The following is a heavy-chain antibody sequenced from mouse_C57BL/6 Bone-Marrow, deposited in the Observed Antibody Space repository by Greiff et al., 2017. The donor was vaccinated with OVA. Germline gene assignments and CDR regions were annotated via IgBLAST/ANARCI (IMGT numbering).Heavy chain of an antibody. V-gene: IGHV1-9*01. Sequence: VQLPQSGAALMQPGASVKLSCPASGFTFTGYWIEWVHQSPGHCLAWIGEILPGSGSTNYNEKFKGKATFTADTSSNTAYMQLSSLTTEDSAIYYCAFGSSPYDFDYWGQGTTLTVSS. CDR2: ILPGSGST. CDR1: GFTFTGYW. CDR3: AFGSSPYDFDY. D-gene: IGHD1-1*01. J-gene: IGHJ2*01.